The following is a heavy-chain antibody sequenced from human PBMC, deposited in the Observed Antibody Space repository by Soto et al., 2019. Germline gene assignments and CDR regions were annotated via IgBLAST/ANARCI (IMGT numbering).Heavy chain of an antibody. V-gene: IGHV1-3*01. J-gene: IGHJ4*02. CDR1: GYPSTSYA. Sequence: ASVKVSCKTSGYPSTSYAIHWVRQAPGQRLEWMGWINVGNAKTKYSQRFQGRVTLTRGTSASTAYMELSSLRFEDTALYYCARAGYSSGWDSYFDFWGQGTPVTVSS. CDR2: INVGNAKT. D-gene: IGHD6-19*01. CDR3: ARAGYSSGWDSYFDF.